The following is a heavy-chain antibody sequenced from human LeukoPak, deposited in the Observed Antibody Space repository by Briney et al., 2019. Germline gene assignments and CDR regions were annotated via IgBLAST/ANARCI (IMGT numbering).Heavy chain of an antibody. J-gene: IGHJ4*02. Sequence: ASVKVSCKASGYTFTGYYMHWVRQAPGKGLEWMGGFDPEDGETIYAQKFQGRVTMTEDTSTDTAYMELSSLRSEDTAVYYCATDSMYSSGWYAIDYWGQGTLVTVSS. CDR3: ATDSMYSSGWYAIDY. V-gene: IGHV1-24*01. D-gene: IGHD6-19*01. CDR2: FDPEDGET. CDR1: GYTFTGYY.